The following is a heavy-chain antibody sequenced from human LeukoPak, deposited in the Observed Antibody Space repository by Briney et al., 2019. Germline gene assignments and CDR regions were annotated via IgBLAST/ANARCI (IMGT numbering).Heavy chain of an antibody. Sequence: GGSLRLSCAAFGITFSSYAMNWVRRAPGKGLEWVSAISGSGGSTYYADSVKGRFTISRDNSKNTLYLQMNSLRAEDTAVYYCTKHQSHYYDSSGYYHFDYWGQGTLVTVSS. D-gene: IGHD3-22*01. J-gene: IGHJ4*02. CDR2: ISGSGGST. CDR1: GITFSSYA. V-gene: IGHV3-23*01. CDR3: TKHQSHYYDSSGYYHFDY.